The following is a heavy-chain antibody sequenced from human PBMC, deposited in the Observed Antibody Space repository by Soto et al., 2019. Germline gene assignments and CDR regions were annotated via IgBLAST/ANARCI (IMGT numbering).Heavy chain of an antibody. CDR2: INHLGST. D-gene: IGHD3-9*01. CDR3: ARLGILTGYPRWFDP. V-gene: IGHV4-34*01. CDR1: GGSRSDYY. Sequence: SETLSLTCVVSGGSRSDYYWCWICQPPGMALEWIGDINHLGSTNYNPSLKSRVTMSVDTSKNQFSLKLSSVTTADTAVYYCARLGILTGYPRWFDPWGQGTLVTVSS. J-gene: IGHJ5*02.